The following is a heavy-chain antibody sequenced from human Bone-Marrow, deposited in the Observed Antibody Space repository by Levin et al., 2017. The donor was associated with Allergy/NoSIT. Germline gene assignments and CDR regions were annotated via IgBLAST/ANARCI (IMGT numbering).Heavy chain of an antibody. D-gene: IGHD3-22*01. CDR3: TTDLYYDDSSGDDGPIDY. CDR2: IKSKTDGGTT. V-gene: IGHV3-15*07. CDR1: GFTFSNAW. Sequence: KAGGSLRLSCAASGFTFSNAWMNWVRQAPGKGLEWVGRIKSKTDGGTTDYAAPVKGRFTISRDDSKNTLYLQMNSLKTEDTAVYYCTTDLYYDDSSGDDGPIDYWGQGTLVTVSS. J-gene: IGHJ4*02.